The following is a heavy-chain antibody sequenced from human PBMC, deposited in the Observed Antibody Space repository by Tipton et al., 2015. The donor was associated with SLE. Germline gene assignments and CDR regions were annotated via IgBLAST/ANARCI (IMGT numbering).Heavy chain of an antibody. J-gene: IGHJ4*02. CDR2: IYYREGT. CDR1: GGSISSSSYY. CDR3: ARHSWEQPFDN. D-gene: IGHD1/OR15-1a*01. V-gene: IGHV4-61*05. Sequence: TLSLTCTVSGGSISSSSYYWSWIRQPPGEGLEWIGYIYYREGTNYSPSLKSRVTISLDASKNQLSLKLSSVTAADTAVYYCARHSWEQPFDNWGQGTLVTVSS.